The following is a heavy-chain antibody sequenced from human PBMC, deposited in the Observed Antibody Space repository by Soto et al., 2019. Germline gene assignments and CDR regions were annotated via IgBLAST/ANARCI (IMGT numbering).Heavy chain of an antibody. CDR1: GFTFSAYA. J-gene: IGHJ4*02. D-gene: IGHD2-21*02. V-gene: IGHV3-30-3*01. CDR3: ATDPVAVTGSFIDS. Sequence: GGSLRLSCAASGFTFSAYAFHWVRQAPGKGLEWLSVISYDGRETRYADSVEGRFIISRDSSKKTAYLQMNSLRGDDTAVYFCATDPVAVTGSFIDSWGQGTLVTVSS. CDR2: ISYDGRET.